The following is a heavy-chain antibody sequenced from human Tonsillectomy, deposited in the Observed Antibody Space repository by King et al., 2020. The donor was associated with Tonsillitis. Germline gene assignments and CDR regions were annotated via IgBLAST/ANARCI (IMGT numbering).Heavy chain of an antibody. Sequence: VQLVESGAEVKKPGASVKVSCKASGYTFTSYYMHWVRQAPGQGLEWMGISNPSGGSTSYAQKFQGRDTMTRDTSTSTVYMELSSLRSEDTAVHYCARPGAARRGQNFDYWGHGSLVTVSS. D-gene: IGHD6-6*01. CDR1: GYTFTSYY. CDR3: ARPGAARRGQNFDY. J-gene: IGHJ4*01. V-gene: IGHV1-46*01. CDR2: SNPSGGST.